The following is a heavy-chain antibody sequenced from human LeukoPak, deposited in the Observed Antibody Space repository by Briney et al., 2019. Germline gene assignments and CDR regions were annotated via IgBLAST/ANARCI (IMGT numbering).Heavy chain of an antibody. J-gene: IGHJ5*02. Sequence: GGSLRLSCAASGFTFSSYEMNWVRQAPGKGLEWVSYISSSDSTIYYADSVKGRFTISRDNAKNSLYLQMNSLRAGDTAVYYCARVGTVANWFDPWGQGTLVTVSS. CDR1: GFTFSSYE. D-gene: IGHD4-23*01. CDR3: ARVGTVANWFDP. CDR2: ISSSDSTI. V-gene: IGHV3-48*03.